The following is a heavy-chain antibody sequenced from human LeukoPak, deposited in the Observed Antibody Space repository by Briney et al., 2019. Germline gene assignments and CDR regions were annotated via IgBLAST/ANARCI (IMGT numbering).Heavy chain of an antibody. CDR1: GGSFSGYY. Sequence: PSETLSLTCAVYGGSFSGYYWSWIRQPPGKGLEWIGEINHSGSTNYNPSLKSRVTISVDTSKNQFSLKLSSVTAADTAVYYCASVQDSSFDCWGQGTLVTVSS. CDR2: INHSGST. J-gene: IGHJ4*02. D-gene: IGHD6-6*01. CDR3: ASVQDSSFDC. V-gene: IGHV4-34*01.